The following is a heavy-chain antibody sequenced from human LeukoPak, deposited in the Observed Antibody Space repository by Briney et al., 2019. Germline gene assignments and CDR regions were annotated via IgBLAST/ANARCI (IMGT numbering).Heavy chain of an antibody. V-gene: IGHV1-46*01. Sequence: GASVKVSCKASGYTFTSNYIHWVRQAPGQGLEWMGMIYPRDGSTSYAQKFQGRVTVTRDTSTSTVHMGLSGLRSEDTAVYYSARDQEGFDYWGQGTLVTVSS. CDR3: ARDQEGFDY. CDR1: GYTFTSNY. CDR2: IYPRDGST. J-gene: IGHJ4*02.